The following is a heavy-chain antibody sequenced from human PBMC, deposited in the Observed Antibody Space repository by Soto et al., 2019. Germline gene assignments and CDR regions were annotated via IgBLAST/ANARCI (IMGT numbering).Heavy chain of an antibody. Sequence: QVQLVESGGGVVQPGRSLRLSCAASGFTFSSYGMHWVRQAPGKGLEWVAVIWYDGSNKYYADSVKGRFTISRDNSKNTVDLQMNSLRAEDTAVYYCARDTRYSNGHYPVDYYYYYGMDVWGQGTTVTVSS. CDR1: GFTFSSYG. D-gene: IGHD5-18*01. V-gene: IGHV3-33*01. CDR2: IWYDGSNK. J-gene: IGHJ6*02. CDR3: ARDTRYSNGHYPVDYYYYYGMDV.